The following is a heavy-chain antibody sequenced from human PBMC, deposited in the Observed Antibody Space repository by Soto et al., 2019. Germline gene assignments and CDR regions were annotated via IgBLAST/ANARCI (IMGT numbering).Heavy chain of an antibody. V-gene: IGHV3-20*01. Sequence: EVQLVESGGGVVRPGGSLRLSCAASGFTFDDYGMSWVRQAPGKGLEWVSGINWNGGSTGYADSVKGRFTISRDNAKNSLYLQMNSLRAEDTALYHFARDRFVGSSTSCNYWYFDLWGRGTLVTVSS. CDR1: GFTFDDYG. D-gene: IGHD2-2*01. CDR3: ARDRFVGSSTSCNYWYFDL. J-gene: IGHJ2*01. CDR2: INWNGGST.